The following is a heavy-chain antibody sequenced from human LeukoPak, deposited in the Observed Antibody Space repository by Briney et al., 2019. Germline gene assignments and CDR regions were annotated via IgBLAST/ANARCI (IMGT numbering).Heavy chain of an antibody. V-gene: IGHV3-23*01. CDR3: ATPIVVVPAAISFRAFDI. CDR2: TGGRDDRT. D-gene: IGHD2-2*01. J-gene: IGHJ3*02. Sequence: GGSLRLSCAASGFTFTGHTMTWLRQAPGKGLEWVSITGGRDDRTYYADSVKGRFTISRDNSKNTLYLQMNSLRAEDTAVYYCATPIVVVPAAISFRAFDIWGQGTMVTVSS. CDR1: GFTFTGHT.